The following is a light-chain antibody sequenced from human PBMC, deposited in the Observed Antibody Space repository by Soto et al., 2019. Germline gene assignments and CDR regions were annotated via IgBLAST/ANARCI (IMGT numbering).Light chain of an antibody. CDR2: DAS. Sequence: DIQMPQSPSTLSAFVGDRVTITCRASQSIGRWLAWYQQKPGKAPKLLIYDASSLESGVPSRFSGSGSGTEFTLTISSLQPDDFATYYCQQYNSYSYTFGQGTKVDIK. V-gene: IGKV1-5*01. CDR1: QSIGRW. CDR3: QQYNSYSYT. J-gene: IGKJ2*01.